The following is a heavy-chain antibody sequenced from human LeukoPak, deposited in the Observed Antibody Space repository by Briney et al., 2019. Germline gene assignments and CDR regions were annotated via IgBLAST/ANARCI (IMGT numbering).Heavy chain of an antibody. CDR3: ARAKRAYCSSTSCYFPGY. CDR2: MNPNSGNT. V-gene: IGHV1-8*01. Sequence: ASVKVSCKASGYTFTSYDINWVRQATGQGLEWMGWMNPNSGNTGYAQKFQGRVTMTRNTSISTAYMELSSLRSEDTAVYYCARAKRAYCSSTSCYFPGYWGQGTLVTVSS. D-gene: IGHD2-2*01. J-gene: IGHJ4*02. CDR1: GYTFTSYD.